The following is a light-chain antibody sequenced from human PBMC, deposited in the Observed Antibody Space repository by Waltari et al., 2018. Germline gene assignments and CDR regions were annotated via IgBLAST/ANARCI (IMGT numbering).Light chain of an antibody. CDR3: CSYADGSTWV. CDR2: EGS. CDR1: SSDVGSYNL. Sequence: QSALTQPASVSGSPGQSITISCTGTSSDVGSYNLVSWYQHHPGKAPKLMIYEGSKRTSGVSKRFSGSKSGNTASLTISGLQAEDDADYYCCSYADGSTWVFGGGTKLTVL. V-gene: IGLV2-23*01. J-gene: IGLJ3*02.